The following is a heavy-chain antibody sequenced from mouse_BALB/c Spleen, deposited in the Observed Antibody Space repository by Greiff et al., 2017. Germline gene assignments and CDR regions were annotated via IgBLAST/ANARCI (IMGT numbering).Heavy chain of an antibody. J-gene: IGHJ3*01. Sequence: EVQLQQSGAELVKPGASVKLSCTASGFNIKDTYMHWVKQRPEQGLEWIGRIDPANGKTKYDPKFQGKATITADTSSNTAYLQLSSLTSEDTAVYYCARDALYGNCYAYWGQGSLVTVSA. CDR1: GFNIKDTY. CDR3: ARDALYGNCYAY. D-gene: IGHD2-10*02. V-gene: IGHV14-3*02. CDR2: IDPANGKT.